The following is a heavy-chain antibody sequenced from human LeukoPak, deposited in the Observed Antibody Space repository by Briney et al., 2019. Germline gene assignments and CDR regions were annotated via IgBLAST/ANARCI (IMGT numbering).Heavy chain of an antibody. D-gene: IGHD2/OR15-2a*01. CDR2: ISYDGSNK. V-gene: IGHV3-30*04. CDR3: ARETRRSCDSKD. CDR1: GFTFSSYV. Sequence: GGSLRLSCAASGFTFSSYVMHWVRQAPGKGLEWVAVISYDGSNKYYADSVKGRFTISRDNSKNTLYLQMNSLRADDTAVYYCARETRRSCDSKDWGQGTLVTVSS. J-gene: IGHJ4*02.